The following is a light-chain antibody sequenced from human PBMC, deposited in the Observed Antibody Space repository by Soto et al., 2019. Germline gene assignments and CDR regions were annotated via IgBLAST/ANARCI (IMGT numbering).Light chain of an antibody. Sequence: DIQITQSPSTLSASVGDRVTITCRASQSISTWLAWYQQKPGKAPKFLIFDGSSLQSGVPSRFSGSGSGTEFTLTISSLQPDDFATYYCQHYSSNSGTFGPGTKVDIK. CDR1: QSISTW. CDR3: QHYSSNSGT. V-gene: IGKV1-5*01. J-gene: IGKJ1*01. CDR2: DGS.